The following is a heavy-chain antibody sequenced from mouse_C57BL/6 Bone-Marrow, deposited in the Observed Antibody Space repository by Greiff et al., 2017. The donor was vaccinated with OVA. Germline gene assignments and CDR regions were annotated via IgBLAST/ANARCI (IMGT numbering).Heavy chain of an antibody. CDR2: IDPENGDT. V-gene: IGHV14-4*01. Sequence: VQLQQSGAELVRPGASVKLSCTASGFNIKDDYMHWVKQRPEQGLEWIGWIDPENGDTEYASEFQGKATITADTSSNTAYLQLSSLTSEDTAVYYCTTEGWLLRFAYWGQETLVTVSA. J-gene: IGHJ3*01. D-gene: IGHD2-3*01. CDR3: TTEGWLLRFAY. CDR1: GFNIKDDY.